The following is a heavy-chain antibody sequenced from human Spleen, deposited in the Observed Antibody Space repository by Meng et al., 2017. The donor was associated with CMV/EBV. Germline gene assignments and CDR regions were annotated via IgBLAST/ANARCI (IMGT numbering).Heavy chain of an antibody. D-gene: IGHD5-12*01. CDR3: ASPLRGGYDPYN. V-gene: IGHV1-18*01. CDR1: GYSFTSHG. J-gene: IGHJ4*02. CDR2: ISAYTGNT. Sequence: ASVKVSCKAAGYSFTSHGISWVRQAPGQGLEWMGWISAYTGNTNYAQKLQGRVTMTTDTSTSTAYVELNSLGSDDTGVYYCASPLRGGYDPYNWGPGTLVTVSS.